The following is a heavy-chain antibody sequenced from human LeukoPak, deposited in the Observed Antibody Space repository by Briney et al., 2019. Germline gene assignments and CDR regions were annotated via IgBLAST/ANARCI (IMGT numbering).Heavy chain of an antibody. CDR3: ARVIPTTPFGGFDL. CDR1: GDTLSGYN. D-gene: IGHD3-10*01. J-gene: IGHJ4*02. CDR2: ANSWSTVI. Sequence: GRSLRLSCAASGDTLSGYNMNWVRQAPGKGLEWVSYANSWSTVIYYADSVKGRFTISRDNAKNSLYLQMNSLRAEDTAVYYCARVIPTTPFGGFDLWGQGTLVTVSS. V-gene: IGHV3-48*01.